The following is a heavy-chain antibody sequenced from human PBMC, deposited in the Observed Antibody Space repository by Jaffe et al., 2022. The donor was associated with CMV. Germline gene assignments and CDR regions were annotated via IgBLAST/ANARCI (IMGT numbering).Heavy chain of an antibody. J-gene: IGHJ5*02. CDR3: ARGLSGSYMGGGFDP. CDR1: GFTFSSYG. Sequence: QVQLVESGGGVVQPGRSLRLSCAASGFTFSSYGMHWVRQAPGKGLEWVAVIWYDGSNKYYADSVKGRFTISRDNSKNTLYLQMNSLRAEDTAVYYCARGLSGSYMGGGFDPWGQGTLVTVSS. CDR2: IWYDGSNK. V-gene: IGHV3-33*01. D-gene: IGHD1-26*01.